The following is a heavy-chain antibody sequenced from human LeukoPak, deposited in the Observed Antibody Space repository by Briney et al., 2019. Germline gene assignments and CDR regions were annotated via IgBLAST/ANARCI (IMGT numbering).Heavy chain of an antibody. CDR3: ARDRYYGIDY. V-gene: IGHV3-48*02. D-gene: IGHD3-10*01. Sequence: SGGSLRLSCAASGFTFRSYWMSWVRQAPGKGLEWVSYISSSSSTIYYADSVKGRFTISRDNAKNSLYLQMNSLRDEDTAVYYCARDRYYGIDYWGQGTLVTVSS. CDR2: ISSSSSTI. CDR1: GFTFRSYW. J-gene: IGHJ4*02.